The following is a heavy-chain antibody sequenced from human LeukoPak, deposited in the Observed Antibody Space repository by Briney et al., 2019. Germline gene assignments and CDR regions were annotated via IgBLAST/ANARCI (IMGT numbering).Heavy chain of an antibody. V-gene: IGHV4-39*01. CDR3: ARQYYDSSGYYPWYFDY. D-gene: IGHD3-22*01. CDR1: GGSFSSTTYY. Sequence: PSATLSLTXTVSGGSFSSTTYYWGWIRQPPGKGLEWIGSVYYSGSTFYNQSLKSRVTISVDTSKNQFSLKLTSVTAADTAVYYCARQYYDSSGYYPWYFDYWGQGTLVTVSS. CDR2: VYYSGST. J-gene: IGHJ4*02.